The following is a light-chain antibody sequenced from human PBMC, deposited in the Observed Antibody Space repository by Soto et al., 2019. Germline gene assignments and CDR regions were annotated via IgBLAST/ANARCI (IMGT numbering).Light chain of an antibody. J-gene: IGKJ1*01. CDR2: AAS. CDR1: QSISSY. CDR3: QQSYSTSWT. Sequence: DIQMTQSPSSLSASVGDRVTITCRASQSISSYLNWYQQKPGKAPKLLIYAASSLQSGVPSRFSGSGYGTDCTLTISSLQPEDFATYYCQQSYSTSWTFGQGTKVEIK. V-gene: IGKV1-39*01.